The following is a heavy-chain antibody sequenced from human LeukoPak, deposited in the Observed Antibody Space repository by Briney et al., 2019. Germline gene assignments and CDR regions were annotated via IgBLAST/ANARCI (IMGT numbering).Heavy chain of an antibody. CDR1: GYPFPGFY. CDR2: FHLNSGGK. V-gene: IGHV1-2*02. J-gene: IGHJ5*02. Sequence: ASLKASCKASGYPFPGFYLHWERPAPGQGIGWIGWFHLNSGGKNHAHHLKGRVTITRDTQLRTPSMALRSLRSEDTPVYYCARGNSLRDEAWWFNPWGQGTLVTISS. CDR3: ARGNSLRDEAWWFNP. D-gene: IGHD5-24*01.